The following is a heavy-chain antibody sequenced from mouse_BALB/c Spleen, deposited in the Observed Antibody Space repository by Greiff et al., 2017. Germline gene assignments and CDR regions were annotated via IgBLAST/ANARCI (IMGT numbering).Heavy chain of an antibody. CDR1: GYTFTSYW. J-gene: IGHJ4*01. Sequence: VQLVESGAELARPGASVKLSCKASGYTFTSYWMQWVKQRPGQGLEWIGAIYPGDGDTRYTQKFKGKSTLTADKSSSTAYMQLSSSASEDSAVNYCAKREYYAMDYWGQGTSVTVSS. V-gene: IGHV1-87*01. CDR2: IYPGDGDT. D-gene: IGHD2-10*02. CDR3: AKREYYAMDY.